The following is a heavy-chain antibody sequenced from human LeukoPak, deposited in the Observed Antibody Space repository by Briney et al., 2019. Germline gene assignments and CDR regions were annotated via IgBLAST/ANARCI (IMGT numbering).Heavy chain of an antibody. Sequence: GGSLRLSCAASGFTFSNFAVNWVRQAPGKGLEWVAVIGGCDDSIYYADSVKGRFTISRDNPKNTLYLQMTSLRAEDAAIYYCAKGMGLDHYYFCGMDVWGQGTTVTVSS. CDR1: GFTFSNFA. V-gene: IGHV3-23*01. CDR2: IGGCDDSI. J-gene: IGHJ6*02. D-gene: IGHD6-19*01. CDR3: AKGMGLDHYYFCGMDV.